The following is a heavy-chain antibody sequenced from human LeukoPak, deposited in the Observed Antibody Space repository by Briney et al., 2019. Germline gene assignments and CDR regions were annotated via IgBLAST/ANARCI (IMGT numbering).Heavy chain of an antibody. V-gene: IGHV4-4*07. CDR2: IYTSGST. J-gene: IGHJ6*03. CDR1: GCTFSSYY. CDR3: ARDKGYCSSTSCLYYYYYYMDV. Sequence: SETLCLTCTASGCTFSSYYWNWIRQPAGKGLEWIGRIYTSGSTNYNPSLKSRVTMSVDTSNNQFSLKLSSVTAADTAVYYCARDKGYCSSTSCLYYYYYYMDVWGKGTTVTVSS. D-gene: IGHD2-2*01.